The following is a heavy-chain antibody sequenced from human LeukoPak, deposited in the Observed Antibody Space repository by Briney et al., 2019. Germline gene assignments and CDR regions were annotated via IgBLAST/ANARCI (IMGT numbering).Heavy chain of an antibody. CDR1: GGSISSSSYY. CDR2: IYYSGST. CDR3: ARDTYGERYFDY. D-gene: IGHD4-17*01. J-gene: IGHJ4*02. V-gene: IGHV4-39*07. Sequence: PSETLSLTCTVSGGSISSSSYYWGWIRQPPGKGLEWIGSIYYSGSTYYNPSLKSRVTISVDTSKNQFSLKLSSVTAADTAVCYCARDTYGERYFDYWGQGTLVTVSS.